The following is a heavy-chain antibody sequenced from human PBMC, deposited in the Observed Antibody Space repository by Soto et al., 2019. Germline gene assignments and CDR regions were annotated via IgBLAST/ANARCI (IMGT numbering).Heavy chain of an antibody. D-gene: IGHD3-16*02. CDR1: GYSVTSGYY. V-gene: IGHV4-38-2*01. J-gene: IGHJ6*01. CDR2: IYHSGSI. CDR3: ARMGIKFGGAIDTTKANYYYYGMDV. Sequence: PSETLSLTCAVSGYSVTSGYYWGWIRQPPGKGLEWIGSIYHSGSIYYNPSLKSRGTISVETSKNQFSVKLISVTAADTAVSYCARMGIKFGGAIDTTKANYYYYGMDVWGQGTTLTVSS.